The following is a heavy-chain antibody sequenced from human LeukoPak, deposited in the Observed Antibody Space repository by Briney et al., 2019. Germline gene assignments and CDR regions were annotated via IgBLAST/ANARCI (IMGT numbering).Heavy chain of an antibody. CDR3: ARDAIVGATNWFDP. D-gene: IGHD1-26*01. V-gene: IGHV4-61*01. CDR1: GGSVSSGSYY. CDR2: IYYSGST. J-gene: IGHJ5*02. Sequence: SETLSLTCTVSGGSVSSGSYYWSWIRPPPGKGLEWIGYIYYSGSTNYNPSLKSRVTISVDTSKNQFSLKLSSVTAADTAVYYCARDAIVGATNWFDPWGQGTLVTVSS.